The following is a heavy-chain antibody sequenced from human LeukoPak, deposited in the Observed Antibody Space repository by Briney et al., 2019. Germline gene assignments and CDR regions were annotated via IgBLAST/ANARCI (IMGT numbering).Heavy chain of an antibody. D-gene: IGHD3-3*02. Sequence: GGSLRLSCAASGFTFRSYAMHWVRQAPGKGLEWVAVISYDESNKYYADSVKGRFTISRDNSKNTLYLQMNSLRAEDTAVYYCARDSVVVVPLLLAYWGQGTLVTVSS. CDR3: ARDSVVVVPLLLAY. V-gene: IGHV3-30*04. CDR1: GFTFRSYA. J-gene: IGHJ4*02. CDR2: ISYDESNK.